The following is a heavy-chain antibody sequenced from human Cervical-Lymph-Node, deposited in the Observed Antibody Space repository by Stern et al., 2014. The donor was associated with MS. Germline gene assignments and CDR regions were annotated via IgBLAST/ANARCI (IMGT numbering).Heavy chain of an antibody. D-gene: IGHD4-17*01. CDR1: GGTFSNYA. V-gene: IGHV1-69*01. Sequence: DQLVESGAEVKKPGSSVKVSCKASGGTFSNYATSWVRQAPGQGIEWMGGIVPLFGKPNYAQKFQGRVTITADESTSTAYIDLSSLRSEDTAVYYCASPLTATSVPFGYYGMDVWGQGTTVTVS. CDR3: ASPLTATSVPFGYYGMDV. CDR2: IVPLFGKP. J-gene: IGHJ6*02.